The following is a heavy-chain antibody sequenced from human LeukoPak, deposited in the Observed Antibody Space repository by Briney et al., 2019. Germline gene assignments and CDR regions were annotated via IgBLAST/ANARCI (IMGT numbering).Heavy chain of an antibody. J-gene: IGHJ6*03. CDR3: ARVANYYYAYMDV. CDR1: GGSFSDYY. CDR2: IYYSGSN. V-gene: IGHV4-34*01. Sequence: SETLSLTCAVYGGSFSDYYWGWIRQPPGKGLEWIGSIYYSGSNYYNPSLKSRVTISVDTSKNQFSLKLSFVTAADAAVYYCARVANYYYAYMDVWGKGTTVTVSS. D-gene: IGHD5-12*01.